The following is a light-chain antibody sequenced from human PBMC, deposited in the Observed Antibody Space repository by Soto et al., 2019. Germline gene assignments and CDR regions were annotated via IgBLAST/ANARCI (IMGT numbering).Light chain of an antibody. CDR3: QQYEKWPPTT. V-gene: IGKV3-15*01. J-gene: IGKJ1*01. Sequence: EILMTQSPATLAASPGERATLSCRASQSVGSKLAWYQQKPGQPPRLVMFDASIRATGVPARFSGGGSGTEFTLTISSLQSEDFALYYCQQYEKWPPTTFGQGTKVESK. CDR2: DAS. CDR1: QSVGSK.